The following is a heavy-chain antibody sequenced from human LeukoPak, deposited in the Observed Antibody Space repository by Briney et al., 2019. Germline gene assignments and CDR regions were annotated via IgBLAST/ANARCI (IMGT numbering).Heavy chain of an antibody. D-gene: IGHD3-3*02. J-gene: IGHJ5*02. Sequence: PGGSLRLSCAASGFTFNNYGMHWVRQAPGKGLEWVAFIRYNGNNQYYADSVKGRFTISRDNSKNTLYLQMNSLRAEDTAVYYCANIFGVVTWGQGTLVTVSS. CDR3: ANIFGVVT. CDR1: GFTFNNYG. V-gene: IGHV3-30*02. CDR2: IRYNGNNQ.